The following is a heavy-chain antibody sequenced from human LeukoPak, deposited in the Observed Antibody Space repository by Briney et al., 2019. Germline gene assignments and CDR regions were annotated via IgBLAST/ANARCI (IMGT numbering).Heavy chain of an antibody. CDR3: ARAYYSTSWFPH. CDR1: GGSFSGYY. CDR2: INHGGST. D-gene: IGHD3-10*01. J-gene: IGHJ4*01. Sequence: PSETLSLTCAVYGGSFSGYYGGWIRQPPGKGLEWIGEINHGGSTNSNPSLKSRVTMSVDTSKNHFSLELRSVTAADTAVYYCARAYYSTSWFPHWGQGALVTVSS. V-gene: IGHV4-34*01.